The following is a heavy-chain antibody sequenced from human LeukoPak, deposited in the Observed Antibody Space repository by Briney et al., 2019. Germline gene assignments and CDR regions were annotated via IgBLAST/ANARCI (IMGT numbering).Heavy chain of an antibody. CDR3: ARSFQYSYDR. D-gene: IGHD3-22*01. V-gene: IGHV4-31*03. CDR1: GVSISSGAFY. Sequence: PSRTLSLTCTVSGVSISSGAFYWNWIRQHPGKGLEWVGYIYYSGSSSYNPSLKSRVTISVDTSKNQFSLKLSSVTAADTAVYYCARSFQYSYDRWGQGTLVTVSS. J-gene: IGHJ4*02. CDR2: IYYSGSS.